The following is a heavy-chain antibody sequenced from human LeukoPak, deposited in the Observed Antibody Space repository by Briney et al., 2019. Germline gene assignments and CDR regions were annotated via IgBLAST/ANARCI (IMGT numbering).Heavy chain of an antibody. CDR1: GFTFSSYE. CDR3: ARGYLQLDY. D-gene: IGHD1-26*01. J-gene: IGHJ4*02. CDR2: ISTRGTTK. V-gene: IGHV3-48*03. Sequence: GGSLRLSCAASGFTFSSYEMNWVRQAPGKGLEWISYISTRGTTKFLADSVKGRFTISRDNTKNSLYLQMNSLRAGDTAIYYCARGYLQLDYWGQGVLVTVSS.